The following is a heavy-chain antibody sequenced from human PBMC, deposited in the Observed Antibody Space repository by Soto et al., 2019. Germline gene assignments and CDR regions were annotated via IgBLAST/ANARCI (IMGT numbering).Heavy chain of an antibody. D-gene: IGHD5-18*01. Sequence: PGGSLRLSCTGSGFTFDDFAITWVRQAPGKGLEWLGLIRNQTYLETTEYAAAVKGRFTISRDTSNGIAYLQMRSLRIEDSAVYYCTGAESPETAHFSLYWGQGT. CDR1: GFTFDDFA. V-gene: IGHV3-49*04. CDR2: IRNQTYLETT. CDR3: TGAESPETAHFSLY. J-gene: IGHJ4*02.